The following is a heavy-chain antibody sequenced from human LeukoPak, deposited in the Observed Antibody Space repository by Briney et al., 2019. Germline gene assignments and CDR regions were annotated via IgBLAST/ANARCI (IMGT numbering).Heavy chain of an antibody. V-gene: IGHV3-7*01. D-gene: IGHD1-26*01. J-gene: IGHJ4*02. Sequence: PGGSLRLSCAASGFTFSSYWMSWVRQAPGKGLERVANIKQDGSEKYYVDSVKGRFTISRDNAKNSLYLQMNSLRAVDTAVYYCARGRGSGSYYFDYWGQGTLVTVSS. CDR3: ARGRGSGSYYFDY. CDR2: IKQDGSEK. CDR1: GFTFSSYW.